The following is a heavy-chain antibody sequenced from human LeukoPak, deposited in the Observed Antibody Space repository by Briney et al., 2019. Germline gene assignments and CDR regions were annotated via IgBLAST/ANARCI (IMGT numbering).Heavy chain of an antibody. J-gene: IGHJ4*02. CDR1: GGSISSYY. CDR2: IYYSGST. Sequence: SETLSLTCTVSGGSISSYYWSWIRQPPGKGLEWIGYIYYSGSTNYNPSLKSRVTISVDTSKNQSSLKLSSVTAAAAAVYYCARAEAAVLDYWGQGTLVSVPS. D-gene: IGHD6-13*01. V-gene: IGHV4-59*01. CDR3: ARAEAAVLDY.